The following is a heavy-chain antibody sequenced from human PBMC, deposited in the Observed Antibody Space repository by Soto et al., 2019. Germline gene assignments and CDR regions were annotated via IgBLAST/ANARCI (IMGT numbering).Heavy chain of an antibody. Sequence: QVQLVQSGAEVKKPGASVTVSCKASGHTFTSYDIHWVRQATGQGLEWMGWMNPNNGNTGYAQKFQGRVTMTRDSSISTACMEVSGLRYEDTAVYYFARAEGRSLDRVSWGQGTLVTVSS. CDR2: MNPNNGNT. V-gene: IGHV1-8*01. J-gene: IGHJ5*02. D-gene: IGHD3-3*01. CDR3: ARAEGRSLDRVS. CDR1: GHTFTSYD.